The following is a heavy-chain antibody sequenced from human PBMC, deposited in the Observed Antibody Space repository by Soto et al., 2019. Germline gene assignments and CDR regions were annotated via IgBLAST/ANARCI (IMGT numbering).Heavy chain of an antibody. J-gene: IGHJ4*02. D-gene: IGHD3-22*01. V-gene: IGHV1-46*01. CDR1: GNSFTTYY. CDR2: INPSGSRT. CDR3: AGMYHYDSSGYYDY. Sequence: GASVKVSCKASGNSFTTYYMHWVRQAPGQGLEWMGIINPSGSRTTYAQKFQGRVTMTRDTSTSTFHMELSSLTSEDTAVYYCAGMYHYDSSGYYDYWGQGTLVTVSS.